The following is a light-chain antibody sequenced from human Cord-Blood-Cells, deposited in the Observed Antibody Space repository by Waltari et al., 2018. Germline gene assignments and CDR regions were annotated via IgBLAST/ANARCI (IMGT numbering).Light chain of an antibody. J-gene: IGLJ1*01. CDR3: QAWDSSTYV. V-gene: IGLV3-1*01. CDR2: QDS. CDR1: QLGENN. Sequence: SYELTQPPSVSVSPGQTASITCSRDQLGENNAGWYQQTPGKSPVLVIYQDSKPPSGIPGRFSVSNSGNTATLTISGTQAMDEAEYYCQAWDSSTYVFGTGTKVTVL.